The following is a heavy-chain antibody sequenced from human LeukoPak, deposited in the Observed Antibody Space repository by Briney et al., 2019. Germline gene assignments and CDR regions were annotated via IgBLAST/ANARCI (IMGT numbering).Heavy chain of an antibody. CDR3: ARDKYSGSYQGAFDI. V-gene: IGHV3-21*01. Sequence: GGSLRLSCAASGFTFSSYSMNWVRQAPGKGLEWVSSISSSSSYIYYADSVKGRFTISRDNAKNSLYLQMNSLRAEDTAVYYYARDKYSGSYQGAFDIWGQGTMVTVSS. CDR1: GFTFSSYS. CDR2: ISSSSSYI. J-gene: IGHJ3*02. D-gene: IGHD1-26*01.